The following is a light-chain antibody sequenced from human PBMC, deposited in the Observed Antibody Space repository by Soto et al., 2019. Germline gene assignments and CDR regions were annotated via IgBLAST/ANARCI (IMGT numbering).Light chain of an antibody. CDR2: DAS. V-gene: IGKV3-11*01. CDR1: QSISTY. CDR3: QQRNNWPPGYT. J-gene: IGKJ2*01. Sequence: EIVLTQSPATLSLSPGERATLSCRASQSISTYLAWYQQKPGQAPRLLIYDASNRATGIPARFSGSGSGTDFTLTISSLEPEDFAVYYCQQRNNWPPGYTFGQGTKLEIK.